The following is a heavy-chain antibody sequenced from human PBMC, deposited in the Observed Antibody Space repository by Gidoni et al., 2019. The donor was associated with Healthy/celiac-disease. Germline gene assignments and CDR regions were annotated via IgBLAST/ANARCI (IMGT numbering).Heavy chain of an antibody. Sequence: EVQLGQSGAEGKKPGEALKISCKGSGYSFTSYWLGRVRHMPGKGLECMGVIHPGYSDTSSSPSFQGQVTISSDKSISTAYLHWSSLKASDTAMYYCASPAYYVDYGTEAFDIWGQGTMVTVSS. V-gene: IGHV5-51*03. CDR1: GYSFTSYW. CDR2: IHPGYSDT. D-gene: IGHD4-17*01. J-gene: IGHJ3*02. CDR3: ASPAYYVDYGTEAFDI.